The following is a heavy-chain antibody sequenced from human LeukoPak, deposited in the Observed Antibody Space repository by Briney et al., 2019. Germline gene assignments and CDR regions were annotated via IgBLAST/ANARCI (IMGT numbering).Heavy chain of an antibody. V-gene: IGHV5-51*01. CDR1: GYSFSSYW. D-gene: IGHD5-24*01. Sequence: GESLKISCQGSGYSFSSYWIAWVRQMPGKGLEWMGIIFPGDSDTRYSPSFQGQVTISADKSISTAYLQWSSLKASDTAMYYCARGNNRDYYFDYWGQGTLVTVSS. CDR3: ARGNNRDYYFDY. CDR2: IFPGDSDT. J-gene: IGHJ4*02.